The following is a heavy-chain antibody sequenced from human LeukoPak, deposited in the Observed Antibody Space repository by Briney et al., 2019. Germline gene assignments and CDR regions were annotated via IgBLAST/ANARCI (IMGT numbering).Heavy chain of an antibody. CDR3: AREPYYGSGSYAYFDP. V-gene: IGHV4-39*07. Sequence: SETLSLTCTVSGGSISSSSYYWGWIRQPPGKGLEWIGSIYYSGSTYYNPSLKSRVTISVDTSKDQFSLKLSSVTAADTAVYYCAREPYYGSGSYAYFDPWGQGTLVTVSS. CDR1: GGSISSSSYY. J-gene: IGHJ5*02. CDR2: IYYSGST. D-gene: IGHD3-10*01.